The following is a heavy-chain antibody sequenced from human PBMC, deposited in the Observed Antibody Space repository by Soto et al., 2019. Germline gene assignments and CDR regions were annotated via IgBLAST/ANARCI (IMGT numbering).Heavy chain of an antibody. CDR3: ARGYCSSTSCYLRWFDP. V-gene: IGHV4-30-2*01. CDR2: IYHSGST. Sequence: SLTCAVSGGSISSGGYSWSWIRQPPGKGLEWIGYIYHSGSTYYNPSLKSRVTISVDRSKNQFSLKLSSVTAADTAVYYCARGYCSSTSCYLRWFDPWCQGPLVSVSS. CDR1: GGSISSGGYS. D-gene: IGHD2-2*01. J-gene: IGHJ5*02.